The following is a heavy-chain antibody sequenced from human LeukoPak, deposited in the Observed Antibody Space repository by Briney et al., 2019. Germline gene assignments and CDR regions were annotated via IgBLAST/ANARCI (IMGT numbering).Heavy chain of an antibody. CDR1: GFTFSSYW. V-gene: IGHV3-74*01. D-gene: IGHD2-15*01. CDR2: INSDGSST. CDR3: ARDYCSAGSCVGLDY. J-gene: IGHJ4*02. Sequence: GGSLRLSCAASGFTFSSYWMHWVRQAPGKGLLWVSRINSDGSSTTYTDSVEGRFTISRDNAKRTLYLQMSSLRAEDTAVYYCARDYCSAGSCVGLDYWGQGTQVTVSS.